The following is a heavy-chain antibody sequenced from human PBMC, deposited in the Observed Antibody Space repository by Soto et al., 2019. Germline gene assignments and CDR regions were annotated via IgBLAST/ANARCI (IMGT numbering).Heavy chain of an antibody. CDR2: INHSGST. CDR1: GGSFSGYY. Sequence: QVQLQQWGAGLLKPSETLSLTCAVYGGSFSGYYWSWIRQPPGKGLEWIGEINHSGSTNYNPSLKRRVTISVDTSKNQYSLKLSSVTAADTAVYYCAGGDYGRDAFDIWGQGTMVTVSS. D-gene: IGHD4-17*01. V-gene: IGHV4-34*01. CDR3: AGGDYGRDAFDI. J-gene: IGHJ3*02.